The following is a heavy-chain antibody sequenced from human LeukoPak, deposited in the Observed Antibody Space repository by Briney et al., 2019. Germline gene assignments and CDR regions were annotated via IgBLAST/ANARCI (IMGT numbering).Heavy chain of an antibody. Sequence: GASVKVSCKTSGYTFTSYYMHWVRQAPGQGLEWMGKINPSGGSTRYAQKFQGRVTMTRDMATNTVYMELSSLRSEDTAVYYCARSYRDAYDIWGHGTMVIVSS. V-gene: IGHV1-46*01. CDR1: GYTFTSYY. J-gene: IGHJ3*02. CDR3: ARSYRDAYDI. CDR2: INPSGGST. D-gene: IGHD1-26*01.